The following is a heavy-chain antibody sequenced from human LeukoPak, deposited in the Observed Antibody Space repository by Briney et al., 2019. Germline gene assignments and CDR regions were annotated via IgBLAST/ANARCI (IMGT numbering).Heavy chain of an antibody. Sequence: PGGSLRLSCAASGFTFDDYAMHWVRQGQGKGLEWVSGISWNSGVIVYAESVKGRFTISRDNAKNSVYLQMNSLRAEDTAVYYCAKSTYYDFWSGYQYYMDVWGKGTTVTVSS. CDR3: AKSTYYDFWSGYQYYMDV. D-gene: IGHD3-3*01. J-gene: IGHJ6*03. CDR2: ISWNSGVI. CDR1: GFTFDDYA. V-gene: IGHV3-9*01.